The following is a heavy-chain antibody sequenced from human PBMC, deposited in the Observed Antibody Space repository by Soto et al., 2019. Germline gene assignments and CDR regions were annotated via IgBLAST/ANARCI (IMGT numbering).Heavy chain of an antibody. D-gene: IGHD3-22*01. CDR2: IYYSGST. CDR1: GGSISSSSYY. CDR3: ARHVRIYYYDSSGYYPFDY. V-gene: IGHV4-39*01. J-gene: IGHJ4*02. Sequence: SETLSLTCTVSGGSISSSSYYWGWIRQPPGKGLEWIGSIYYSGSTYYNPSLKSRVTISVDTSKNQFSLKLSSVTAADTAVYYCARHVRIYYYDSSGYYPFDYWGQGTLVTVSS.